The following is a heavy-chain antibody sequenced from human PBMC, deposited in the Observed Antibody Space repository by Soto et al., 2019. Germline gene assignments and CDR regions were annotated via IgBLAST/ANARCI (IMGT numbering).Heavy chain of an antibody. V-gene: IGHV3-21*06. D-gene: IGHD3-10*01. CDR1: GFNFNSYT. J-gene: IGHJ4*02. CDR2: ISRFSDRT. Sequence: EVHLMESGGGLVKPGGSLRLSCSASGFNFNSYTMNWVRQAPGKGLEWVSSISRFSDRTYYADSVKGRFAIFRANAENEVYLQVNSLRAEDTAVYYCARVGAYFGEFDYFDYWGQGTPVTVSS. CDR3: ARVGAYFGEFDYFDY.